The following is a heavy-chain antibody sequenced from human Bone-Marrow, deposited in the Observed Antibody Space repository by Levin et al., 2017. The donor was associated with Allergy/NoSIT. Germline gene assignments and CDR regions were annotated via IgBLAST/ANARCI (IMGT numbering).Heavy chain of an antibody. V-gene: IGHV3-74*01. Sequence: GESLKISCTASGFTFSSYWMHWVRKGPGKGLVWVSRINSDGSYTNYADSVKGRFTISRDNAKNTLYLQLNSLRAEDTAVYYCARDRDYGGNRFDYWGQGTLVTVSS. D-gene: IGHD4-23*01. CDR3: ARDRDYGGNRFDY. J-gene: IGHJ4*02. CDR2: INSDGSYT. CDR1: GFTFSSYW.